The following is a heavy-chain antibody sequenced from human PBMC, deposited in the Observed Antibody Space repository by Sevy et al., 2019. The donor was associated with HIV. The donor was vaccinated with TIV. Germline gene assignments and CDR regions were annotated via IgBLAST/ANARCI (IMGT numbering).Heavy chain of an antibody. CDR2: ISSSTI. CDR1: GFTFSSYS. D-gene: IGHD6-13*01. J-gene: IGHJ4*02. V-gene: IGHV3-48*01. Sequence: GGSLRLSCAASGFTFSSYSMNWVRQPPGKGLEWVSYISSSTIYYADSVKGRFTISRDNAKNSLYLQMNSLRAEDTAVYYCARLSGYSSSWSYFDYWGQGTLVTVSS. CDR3: ARLSGYSSSWSYFDY.